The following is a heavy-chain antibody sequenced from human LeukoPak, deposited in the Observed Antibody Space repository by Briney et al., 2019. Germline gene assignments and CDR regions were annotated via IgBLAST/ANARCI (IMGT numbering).Heavy chain of an antibody. V-gene: IGHV4-4*07. CDR1: GGSISRYY. D-gene: IGHD2-2*01. J-gene: IGHJ3*02. CDR2: IYTSGST. Sequence: PSETLSLTCTVSGGSISRYYWSWIRQPAGKGLEWIGRIYTSGSTNYNPSLQSRVTMSVDTSKNQFSLKLSSVTAADTAVYYCARDQGLYQLPAFDIWGQGTMVTVSS. CDR3: ARDQGLYQLPAFDI.